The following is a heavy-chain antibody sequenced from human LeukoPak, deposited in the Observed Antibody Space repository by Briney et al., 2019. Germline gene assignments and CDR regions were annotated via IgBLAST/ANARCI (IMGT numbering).Heavy chain of an antibody. CDR3: AHRPLYYDFWSGYYERERGAGFDY. CDR1: GFSLSTSGVG. J-gene: IGHJ4*02. D-gene: IGHD3-3*01. Sequence: SGPTLVNPTQTLTLTCTFSGFSLSTSGVGVGWIRQPPGKALEWLALIYWDDDKRYSPSLKSRLTITKDTSKNQVVLTMTNMDPVDTATYYCAHRPLYYDFWSGYYERERGAGFDYWGQGTLVTVSS. CDR2: IYWDDDK. V-gene: IGHV2-5*02.